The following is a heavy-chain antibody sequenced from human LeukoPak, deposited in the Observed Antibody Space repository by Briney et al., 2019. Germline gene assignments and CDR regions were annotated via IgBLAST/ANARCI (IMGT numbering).Heavy chain of an antibody. Sequence: PSETLSLTCTVSGGSISSGSYYWSWIRQPPGKGLEWIGYIYYSGSTNYNPSLKSRVTISVDTSKNQFSLKLSSVTAADTAVYYCARGVVIAPQTFDYWGQGTLVTVS. CDR3: ARGVVIAPQTFDY. J-gene: IGHJ4*02. CDR1: GGSISSGSYY. V-gene: IGHV4-61*01. D-gene: IGHD2-21*01. CDR2: IYYSGST.